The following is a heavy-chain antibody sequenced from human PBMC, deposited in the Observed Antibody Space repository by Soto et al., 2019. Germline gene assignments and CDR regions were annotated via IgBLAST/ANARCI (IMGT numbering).Heavy chain of an antibody. CDR1: GYDFTAYD. V-gene: IGHV1-8*02. CDR3: GRGPSPRAPAGGTPYYYAMDV. J-gene: IGHJ6*02. D-gene: IGHD6-13*01. Sequence: VASVKVSCKASGYDFTAYDINWVRQASGQGLEWMGWMNPINGAAGSARRFQGRVSMTRNTATGTAYLELTNLRSDDTAAYFCGRGPSPRAPAGGTPYYYAMDVWGQGTTVTVSS. CDR2: MNPINGAA.